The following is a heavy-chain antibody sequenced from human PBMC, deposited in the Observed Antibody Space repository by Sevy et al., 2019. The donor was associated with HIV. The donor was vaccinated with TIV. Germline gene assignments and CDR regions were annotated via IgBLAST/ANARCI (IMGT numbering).Heavy chain of an antibody. CDR2: IYYSGST. V-gene: IGHV4-39*01. D-gene: IGHD6-13*01. Sequence: SETLSLTCTVSGGSISSSSYYWGWIGQPPGKGLEWIGSIYYSGSTYYNPSLKSRVTISVDTSKNQFSLKLSSVTAADTAVYYCARLGAAAGPPYFDYWGQGTLVTVSS. CDR1: GGSISSSSYY. J-gene: IGHJ4*02. CDR3: ARLGAAAGPPYFDY.